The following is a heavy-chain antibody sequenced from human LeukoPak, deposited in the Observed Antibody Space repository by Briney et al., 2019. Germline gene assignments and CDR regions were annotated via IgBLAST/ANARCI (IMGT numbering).Heavy chain of an antibody. D-gene: IGHD4-17*01. CDR3: ARGTTSVTPSV. V-gene: IGHV3-15*01. CDR1: GFTISNTG. Sequence: GGSLRLSCAASGFTISNTGMNWVRQAPGKGLEWVGRIKRIIDGGTTDYAAPVKGRFTVSRDDSINTLYLQMSSLKTEDTAVYYCARGTTSVTPSVWGQGTLVTVSS. J-gene: IGHJ4*02. CDR2: IKRIIDGGTT.